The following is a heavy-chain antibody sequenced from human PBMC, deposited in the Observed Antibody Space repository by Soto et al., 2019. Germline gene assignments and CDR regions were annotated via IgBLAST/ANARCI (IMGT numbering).Heavy chain of an antibody. CDR3: ARTLVVPAAIFDI. Sequence: SETLSLTCTVSGGSISSYYWSWIRQPPGKGLEWIGYIYYSGSTNYNPSLKSRVTISVDTSKNQFSLKLSSVTAADTAVYYCARTLVVPAAIFDIWGQGTMVTVSS. D-gene: IGHD2-2*01. CDR1: GGSISSYY. V-gene: IGHV4-59*01. J-gene: IGHJ3*02. CDR2: IYYSGST.